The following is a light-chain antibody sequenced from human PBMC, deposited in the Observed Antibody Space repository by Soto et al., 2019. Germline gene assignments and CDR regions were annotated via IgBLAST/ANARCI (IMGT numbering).Light chain of an antibody. V-gene: IGLV2-8*01. J-gene: IGLJ1*01. CDR3: SSYAGINNVGV. CDR2: EVN. CDR1: SSDVGGYKD. Sequence: QSALTQPPSASGSPGQSVTISCTGTSSDVGGYKDVSWYQQHPGKAPKLMIFEVNKRPSGVPDRFSGSKSGNTASLTVSGLQAEDEADYYCSSYAGINNVGVFGTGTKVTVL.